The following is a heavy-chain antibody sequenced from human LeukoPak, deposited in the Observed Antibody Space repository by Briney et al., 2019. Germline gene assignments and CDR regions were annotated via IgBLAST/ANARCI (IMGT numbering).Heavy chain of an antibody. V-gene: IGHV3-48*03. CDR2: ISSSGSTI. J-gene: IGHJ5*02. D-gene: IGHD2-2*01. CDR3: ARETVVVVPTAMWHWFDP. CDR1: GFTFSSYE. Sequence: GGSLRLSCAASGFTFSSYEMNWVRQAPGKGLEWVLYISSSGSTIYYADSVKGRFTISRDNAKNSLYLQMNSLRAEDTAVYYCARETVVVVPTAMWHWFDPWGQGTLVTVSS.